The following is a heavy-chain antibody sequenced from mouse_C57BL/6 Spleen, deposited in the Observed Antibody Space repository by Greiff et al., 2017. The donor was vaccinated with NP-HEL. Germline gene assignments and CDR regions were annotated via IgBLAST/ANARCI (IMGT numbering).Heavy chain of an antibody. Sequence: EVKLQESGEGLVKPGGSLKLSCAASGFTFSSYAMSWVRQTPEKRLEWVAYISSGGDYIYYADTVKGRFTISRDNARNTLYLQMSSLKSEDTAMYYCTRDPDYDAGYYFDYWGQGTTLTVSS. CDR2: ISSGGDYI. CDR3: TRDPDYDAGYYFDY. J-gene: IGHJ2*01. D-gene: IGHD2-4*01. V-gene: IGHV5-9-1*02. CDR1: GFTFSSYA.